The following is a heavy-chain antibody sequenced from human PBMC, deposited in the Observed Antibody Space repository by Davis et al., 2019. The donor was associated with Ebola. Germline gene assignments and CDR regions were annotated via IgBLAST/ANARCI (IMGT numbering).Heavy chain of an antibody. CDR1: GYTFTGYY. V-gene: IGHV1-2*04. J-gene: IGHJ6*02. CDR3: ARALGYCSSTSCYPPHFCMDV. CDR2: INPNSGGT. Sequence: VKVSCKASGYTFTGYYMHWVRQAPGQGLEWMGWINPNSGGTNYAQKFQGWVTMTRDTSISTAYMELSRLRSDDTAVYYCARALGYCSSTSCYPPHFCMDVWGQGTTVTVSS. D-gene: IGHD2-2*01.